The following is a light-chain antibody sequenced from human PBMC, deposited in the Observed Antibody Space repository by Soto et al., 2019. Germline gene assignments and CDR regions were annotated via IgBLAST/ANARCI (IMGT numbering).Light chain of an antibody. CDR2: GAS. V-gene: IGKV3-20*01. CDR3: QQYGSSPFT. CDR1: QSVSSSY. J-gene: IGKJ3*01. Sequence: EFVLTQSPGTLSLSPGERATLSCRASQSVSSSYLAWYQQKPGQAPRLLIYGASSRATGIPDRFSGSGSGTDFTLTISRLEPEEFAVYYGQQYGSSPFTFGPGTKVDIK.